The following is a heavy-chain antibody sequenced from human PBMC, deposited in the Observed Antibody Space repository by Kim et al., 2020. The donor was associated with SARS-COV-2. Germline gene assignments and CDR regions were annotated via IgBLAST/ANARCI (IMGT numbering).Heavy chain of an antibody. V-gene: IGHV3-23*01. Sequence: GGSLRLSCAASGAASRFIFSSYAMSWVRQAPGKGLEWVSGITGIGGRTYYRDSVKGRFTISRDNSKNMLFLQMSSLRGEDTAVYYCAKDYYGSGSYLDGMDVWGQGTTVTVSS. D-gene: IGHD3-10*01. CDR3: AKDYYGSGSYLDGMDV. CDR1: RFIFSSYA. J-gene: IGHJ6*02. CDR2: ITGIGGRT.